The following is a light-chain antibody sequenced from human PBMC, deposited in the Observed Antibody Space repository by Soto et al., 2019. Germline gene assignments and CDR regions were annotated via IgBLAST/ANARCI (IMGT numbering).Light chain of an antibody. CDR3: QQHQTYST. CDR2: DAS. J-gene: IGKJ1*01. Sequence: DVQMTQTPTTLSASVGDGVTITCRASQSIGRWLAWYQQKPGKAPNLLIYDASNFKSGVPSRFSGSGSGTEFTLTISSLQPDDFATYYCQQHQTYSTFGQGTKVDIK. V-gene: IGKV1-5*01. CDR1: QSIGRW.